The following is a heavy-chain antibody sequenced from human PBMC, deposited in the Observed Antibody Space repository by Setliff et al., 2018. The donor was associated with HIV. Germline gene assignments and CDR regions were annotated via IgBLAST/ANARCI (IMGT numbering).Heavy chain of an antibody. J-gene: IGHJ4*02. D-gene: IGHD3-9*01. CDR3: ARGRDYDILTGYFDY. CDR2: IYHSGTT. V-gene: IGHV4-34*01. CDR1: GGSLTNYY. Sequence: SETLSLTCAVYGGSLTNYYWTWIRQPPGKGLEWIGEIYHSGTTNYNPSPKSRVTISVDTSKNQFSLKLSSVTAADTAVYYCARGRDYDILTGYFDYWGQGTLVTVSS.